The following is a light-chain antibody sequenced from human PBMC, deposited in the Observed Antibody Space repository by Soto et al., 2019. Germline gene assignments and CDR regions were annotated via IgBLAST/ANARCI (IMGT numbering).Light chain of an antibody. V-gene: IGKV3-15*01. Sequence: EIEMTQSPATLSVSPGERATLSCRASQSVSTNVAWYQQKPGQAPRLLIYGASIRATTTPAKFSGSGSGTDFPLPISSLQSEDFAVNYCQHYNKWPRWTLGQGTKVKIK. CDR3: QHYNKWPRWT. CDR2: GAS. CDR1: QSVSTN. J-gene: IGKJ1*01.